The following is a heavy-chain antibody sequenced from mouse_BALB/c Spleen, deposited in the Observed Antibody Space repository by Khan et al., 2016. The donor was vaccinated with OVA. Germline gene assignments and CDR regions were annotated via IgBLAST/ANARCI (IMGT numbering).Heavy chain of an antibody. CDR1: GFSLTNYG. J-gene: IGHJ3*01. CDR2: IWGDGNT. V-gene: IGHV2-3*01. D-gene: IGHD3-1*01. Sequence: QVQLKESGPGLVAPSQSLSITCTVSGFSLTNYGVSWVRQPPGKGLEWLGVIWGDGNTNYHSALISRLSIIKDNSKSQVFLKLIRLQTDDTAKYYCVKEGDSGYGNAWFPYWGQGTLVTVSA. CDR3: VKEGDSGYGNAWFPY.